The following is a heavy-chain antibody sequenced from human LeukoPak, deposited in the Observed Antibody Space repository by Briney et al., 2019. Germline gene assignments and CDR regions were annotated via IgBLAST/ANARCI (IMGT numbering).Heavy chain of an antibody. J-gene: IGHJ3*02. CDR1: GGSISSGGYS. D-gene: IGHD3-16*02. CDR3: ARNLRLRLGELSLSSRFAFDI. V-gene: IGHV4-30-2*01. CDR2: IYHSGST. Sequence: SETLSLTCAVSGGSISSGGYSWSWIRQPPGKGLEWIGYIYHSGSTYYNPSLKSRVTISVDRSKNQFSLKLSSVTAADTAVYYCARNLRLRLGELSLSSRFAFDIWGQGTMVTVSS.